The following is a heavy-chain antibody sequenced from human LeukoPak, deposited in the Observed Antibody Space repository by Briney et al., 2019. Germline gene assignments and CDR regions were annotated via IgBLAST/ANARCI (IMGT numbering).Heavy chain of an antibody. CDR2: ISYDGSNK. J-gene: IGHJ4*02. CDR1: GFTFSSYA. V-gene: IGHV3-30*04. D-gene: IGHD3-9*01. CDR3: ARDRHLYFDWFTPDY. Sequence: GRSLRLSCAASGFTFSSYAMHWVRQAPGKGLEWVAVISYDGSNKYYADSVKGRFTISRDNSKNTLYLQMNSLRAEDTAVYYCARDRHLYFDWFTPDYWGRGTLVTVSS.